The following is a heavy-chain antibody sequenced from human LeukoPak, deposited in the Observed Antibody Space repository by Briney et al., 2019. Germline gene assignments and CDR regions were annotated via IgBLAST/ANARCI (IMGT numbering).Heavy chain of an antibody. J-gene: IGHJ4*02. CDR2: ISSSGRTI. CDR3: ARTPYSGYEGYYFDY. Sequence: PGGSLRLSCAASGFTFSSYEMNWVRQAPGKGLEWVSYISSSGRTIYYADSVKGRFTISRDNAKNSLYLQMNSLRAEDTAVYYCARTPYSGYEGYYFDYWGQGTLVTVSS. D-gene: IGHD5-12*01. V-gene: IGHV3-48*03. CDR1: GFTFSSYE.